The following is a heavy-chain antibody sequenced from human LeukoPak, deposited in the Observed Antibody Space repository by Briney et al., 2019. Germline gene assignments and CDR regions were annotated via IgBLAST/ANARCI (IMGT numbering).Heavy chain of an antibody. CDR1: GFTFSSYS. J-gene: IGHJ3*02. CDR2: ISSSSSYI. Sequence: GGSLRLSCAASGFTFSSYSMNWVRQAPGKGLEWVSSISSSSSYIYYADSVKGRFTISRDNAKNSLYLQMNSLRAGDTAVYYCARDSRCSTSCYPDAFDIWGQGTMVTVSS. D-gene: IGHD2-2*01. CDR3: ARDSRCSTSCYPDAFDI. V-gene: IGHV3-21*01.